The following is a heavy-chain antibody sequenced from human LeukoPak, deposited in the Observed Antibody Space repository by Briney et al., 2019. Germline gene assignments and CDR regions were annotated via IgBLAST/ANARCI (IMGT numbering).Heavy chain of an antibody. Sequence: SVKVSCKASGGTLSSYAISWVRQAPGQGLEWMGGIIPIFGTANYAQKFQGRVTITTDESTSTAYMELSSLRSEDTAVYYCARDGCSGGSCYPWLAQKYNWFDPWGQGTLVTVSS. D-gene: IGHD2-15*01. CDR1: GGTLSSYA. CDR3: ARDGCSGGSCYPWLAQKYNWFDP. CDR2: IIPIFGTA. J-gene: IGHJ5*02. V-gene: IGHV1-69*05.